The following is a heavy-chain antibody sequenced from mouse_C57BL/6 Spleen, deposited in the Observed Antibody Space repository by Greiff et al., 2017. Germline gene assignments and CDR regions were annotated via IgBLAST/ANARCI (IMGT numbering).Heavy chain of an antibody. V-gene: IGHV5-6*01. D-gene: IGHD3-2*02. CDR3: ARQVDSSGSAWFAY. CDR2: ISSGGSYP. Sequence: EVQRVESGGDLVKPGGSLKLSCAASGFTFSSYGMSWVRQTPDKRLEWVATISSGGSYPYYPDSVKGRFTISRDNAKNTLYLQMSSLKSEDTAMYYCARQVDSSGSAWFAYWGQGTLVTVSA. CDR1: GFTFSSYG. J-gene: IGHJ3*01.